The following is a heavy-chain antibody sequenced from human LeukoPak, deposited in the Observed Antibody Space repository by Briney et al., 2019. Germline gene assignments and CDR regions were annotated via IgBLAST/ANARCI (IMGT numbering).Heavy chain of an antibody. V-gene: IGHV3-7*01. Sequence: GGSLRLSCAASGFTFNSYWMSWVRQAPGKGLEWVANIKQDGSEKYYVDSVKGRFTISRDNAKNSLYLQMNSLRAEDTAVYYCARDRGYSGSYYLWFDPWGQGTLVTVSS. CDR2: IKQDGSEK. CDR1: GFTFNSYW. D-gene: IGHD1-26*01. J-gene: IGHJ5*02. CDR3: ARDRGYSGSYYLWFDP.